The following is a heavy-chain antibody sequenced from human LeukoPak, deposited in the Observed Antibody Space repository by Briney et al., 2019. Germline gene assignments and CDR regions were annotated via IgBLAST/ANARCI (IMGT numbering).Heavy chain of an antibody. CDR1: GGSISGYY. J-gene: IGHJ4*02. V-gene: IGHV4-59*01. Sequence: SETLSLTCTVSGGSISGYYWSWIRQPPGKGLEWIGYIYYSGSTNYNPSLKSRVTISVNPSKNQFSLKLSSVTAADTAVYYCARPYCSGGSCYHFDYWGQGTLVTVSS. D-gene: IGHD2-15*01. CDR2: IYYSGST. CDR3: ARPYCSGGSCYHFDY.